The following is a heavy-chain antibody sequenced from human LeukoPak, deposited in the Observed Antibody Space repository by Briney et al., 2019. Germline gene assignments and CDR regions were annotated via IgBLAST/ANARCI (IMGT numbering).Heavy chain of an antibody. CDR2: IYYSGST. V-gene: IGHV4-59*12. D-gene: IGHD5-18*01. J-gene: IGHJ4*02. CDR1: GGSISSYY. Sequence: SESLSLTCTVSGGSISSYYWSWIRQPPGKGLEWIGYIYYSGSTNYNPSLKSRVTISVDTSKNQFSLKLSSVTAADTAVYYCGSGYSYGYDYWGQGTLVIVSS. CDR3: GSGYSYGYDY.